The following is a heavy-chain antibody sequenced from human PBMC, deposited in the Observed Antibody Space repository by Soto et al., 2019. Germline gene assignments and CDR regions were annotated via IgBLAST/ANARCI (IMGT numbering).Heavy chain of an antibody. CDR2: SNPNFGTA. D-gene: IGHD2-2*01. CDR1: GGTFSSYA. J-gene: IGHJ5*02. CDR3: ARDLVCSSTSCSNWFDP. V-gene: IGHV1-69*13. Sequence: SVKVSCKASGGTFSSYAISCGRQAPGQGLEWMGGSNPNFGTANYAQKFQGRVTITAAESTSTAYMELSSLRSEDTAVYYCARDLVCSSTSCSNWFDPWGQGTQVTVSS.